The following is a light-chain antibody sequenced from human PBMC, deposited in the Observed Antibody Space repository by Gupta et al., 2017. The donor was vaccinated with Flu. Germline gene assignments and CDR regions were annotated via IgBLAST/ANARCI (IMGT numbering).Light chain of an antibody. CDR1: NIGTKT. V-gene: IGLV3-21*02. CDR2: DDS. CDR3: QGRQTTTDHAG. Sequence: SVLLQPTSVSVAPAQTARIRCGGNNIGTKTVHWYQRRPGQAPVLIVHDDSHRPSGIPDRFSGSNSGNMATLTIDRVEAGDEAEYYCQGRQTTTDHAGFGGGTKLTGL. J-gene: IGLJ3*02.